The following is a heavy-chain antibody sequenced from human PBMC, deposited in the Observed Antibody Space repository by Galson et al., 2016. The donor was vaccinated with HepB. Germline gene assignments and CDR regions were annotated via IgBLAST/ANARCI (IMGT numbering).Heavy chain of an antibody. CDR2: VANDVSS. V-gene: IGHV4-39*02. D-gene: IGHD1-26*01. J-gene: IGHJ4*02. Sequence: SETLSLTCSVSGGSISASFNSWAWIRQAPGKGLEWIGSVANDVSSYYNPSFKGRVGLTADTSKNQISLRLTSVTAADTAVYFCAREGTSGGSQPPYFDFWGQGTLVSVSS. CDR1: GGSISASFNS. CDR3: AREGTSGGSQPPYFDF.